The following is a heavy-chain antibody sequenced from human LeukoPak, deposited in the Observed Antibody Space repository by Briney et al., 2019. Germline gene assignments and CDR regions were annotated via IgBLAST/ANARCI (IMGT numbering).Heavy chain of an antibody. J-gene: IGHJ6*03. D-gene: IGHD2-15*01. CDR1: GFTFNTYA. CDR3: ARFGGGYCSGGSCYWDYYMDV. Sequence: GGSLRLSCAASGFTFNTYAMSWVRQAPGKGLEWVSAISDSGGSAYYADSVKGRFTISRDNSKNTLYLQMNSLRAEDTAVYYCARFGGGYCSGGSCYWDYYMDVWGKGTTVTVSS. V-gene: IGHV3-23*01. CDR2: ISDSGGSA.